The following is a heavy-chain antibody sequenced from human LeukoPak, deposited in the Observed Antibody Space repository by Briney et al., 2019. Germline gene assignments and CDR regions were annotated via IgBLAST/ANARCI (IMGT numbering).Heavy chain of an antibody. Sequence: TGRSLRLSSAGAVFTFRNSAFHWVRQAPGKGLEWVAVISDDGSKRFYADSVKGRFTISRDNSKDTLYLHMKTLRPEDTAVYYCARESGFMMVGEINADNWFDRCGQGTPVTVSS. J-gene: IGHJ5*02. D-gene: IGHD3-22*01. V-gene: IGHV3-30*04. CDR2: ISDDGSKR. CDR3: ARESGFMMVGEINADNWFDR. CDR1: VFTFRNSA.